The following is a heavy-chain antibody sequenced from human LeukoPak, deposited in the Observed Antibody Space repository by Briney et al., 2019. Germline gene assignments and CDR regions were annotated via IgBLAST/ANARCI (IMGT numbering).Heavy chain of an antibody. CDR3: ASYDSSGNFAY. Sequence: SETLSLTCTVSGGSISSYYWSWVRQPPGKGLEWIAYIYYSGSTEYNPYLKSRVTISVDTSKNQFSLKVSSVTAADTAVYFCASYDSSGNFAYWGQGTLVSVSS. V-gene: IGHV4-59*01. D-gene: IGHD3-22*01. J-gene: IGHJ4*02. CDR2: IYYSGST. CDR1: GGSISSYY.